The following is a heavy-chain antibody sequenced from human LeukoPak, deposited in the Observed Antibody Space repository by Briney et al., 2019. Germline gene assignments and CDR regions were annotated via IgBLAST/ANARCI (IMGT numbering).Heavy chain of an antibody. CDR2: ISGSGGST. V-gene: IGHV3-23*01. CDR1: GFTFSSYA. CDR3: AKAYDFWSGYPLDY. J-gene: IGHJ4*02. D-gene: IGHD3-3*01. Sequence: GGSLRLSCAASGFTFSSYAMSWVRQAPGKGLEWVAAISGSGGSTYYADSVKGRFTISRDNSKNTLYLQMNSLRAEDTPVYYCAKAYDFWSGYPLDYWRQGTLVTVSS.